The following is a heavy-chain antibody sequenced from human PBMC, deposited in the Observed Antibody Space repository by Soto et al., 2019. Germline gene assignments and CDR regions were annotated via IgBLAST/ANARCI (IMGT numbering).Heavy chain of an antibody. Sequence: QVQLQQWGAGLLKPSETLSLTCAVYGGSFSGYYWSWIRQPPGKGLEWIGEINHSGSTNYNPSLKGRVTISVDTSKNQFSLKLSSVTAADTAVYYCARGGIGYCSGGSCRPIDYWGQGTLVTVSS. J-gene: IGHJ4*02. CDR3: ARGGIGYCSGGSCRPIDY. CDR2: INHSGST. V-gene: IGHV4-34*01. D-gene: IGHD2-15*01. CDR1: GGSFSGYY.